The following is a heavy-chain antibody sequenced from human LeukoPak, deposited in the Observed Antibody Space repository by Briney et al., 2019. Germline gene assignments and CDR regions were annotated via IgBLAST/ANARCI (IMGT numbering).Heavy chain of an antibody. D-gene: IGHD6-13*01. CDR2: INHSGST. J-gene: IGHJ4*02. V-gene: IGHV4-34*01. CDR1: GGSFSGYY. CDR3: GRRRRRSAAAPNLPDY. Sequence: PSETLSLTCAVYGGSFSGYYWSWIRQPPGKGLEWIGEINHSGSTNYNPSLKSRVTISVDTSKNQFSLKLSSVTAADTAVYYCGRRRRRSAAAPNLPDYWGQGTLVTVSS.